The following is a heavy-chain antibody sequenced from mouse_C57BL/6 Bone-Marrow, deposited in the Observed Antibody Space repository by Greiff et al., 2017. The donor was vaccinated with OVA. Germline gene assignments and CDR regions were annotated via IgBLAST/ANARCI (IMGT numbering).Heavy chain of an antibody. Sequence: QVQLKESGAELARPGASVKLSCKASGYTFTSYGISWVKQRPGQGLEWIGEIYPRSGNTYYNEKFKGKATLTADKSSSTAYMELRSLTSEDSAVYFCARPITTVVDAMDYWGQGTSVTVSS. J-gene: IGHJ4*01. D-gene: IGHD1-1*01. CDR3: ARPITTVVDAMDY. CDR1: GYTFTSYG. V-gene: IGHV1-81*01. CDR2: IYPRSGNT.